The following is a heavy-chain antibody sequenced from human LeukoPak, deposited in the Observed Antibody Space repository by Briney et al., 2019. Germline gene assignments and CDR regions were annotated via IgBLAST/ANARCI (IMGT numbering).Heavy chain of an antibody. CDR1: GGSFSGYY. CDR3: ARGRLRQLVQKVYYYGMDV. Sequence: SETLSLTCAVYGGSFSGYYWSWIRQPPGKGLEWIGEINHSGSTNYNPSLKSRVTISVDTSKNQFSLKLSSVTAVDTAVYYCARGRLRQLVQKVYYYGMDVWGQGTTVTVSS. CDR2: INHSGST. V-gene: IGHV4-34*01. D-gene: IGHD6-6*01. J-gene: IGHJ6*02.